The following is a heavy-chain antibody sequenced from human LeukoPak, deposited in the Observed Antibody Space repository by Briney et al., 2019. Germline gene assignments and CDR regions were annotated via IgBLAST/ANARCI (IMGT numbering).Heavy chain of an antibody. CDR2: IYHSGST. CDR1: GGSISSGGYS. J-gene: IGHJ4*02. V-gene: IGHV4-30-2*01. D-gene: IGHD2-15*01. CDR3: AGGGTTYFDY. Sequence: SEILSLTCAVSGGSISSGGYSWSWIRQPPGKGLEWIGYIYHSGSTYYNPSLKSRVTISVDRSKNQFSLKLSSVTAADTAVYYCAGGGTTYFDYWGQGTLVTVSS.